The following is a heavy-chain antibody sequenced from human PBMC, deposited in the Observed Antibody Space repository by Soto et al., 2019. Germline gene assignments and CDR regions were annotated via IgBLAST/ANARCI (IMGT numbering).Heavy chain of an antibody. D-gene: IGHD1-1*01. Sequence: GESLKISCAASGFTFRNYWMHWVRQAPGKGLVWVSRVTSDGSSTNYADSVKGRFTISRDNAKNTLYLQMNSLRAEDTAVYYCVRDNWNSYWGQGTLVTVSS. J-gene: IGHJ4*02. V-gene: IGHV3-74*01. CDR3: VRDNWNSY. CDR1: GFTFRNYW. CDR2: VTSDGSST.